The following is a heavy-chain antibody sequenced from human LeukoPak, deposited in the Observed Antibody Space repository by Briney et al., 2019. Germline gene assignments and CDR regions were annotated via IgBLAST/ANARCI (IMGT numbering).Heavy chain of an antibody. Sequence: GGSLRLSCVASGFTFSSYWMHRVRQPPGKGLVRVSRIKSNGSTTNYADSVKGRFHISRDNAKNTAYQHMNSLSAGDTAVYYCLSSSFGPDWRRGTLVTVSS. CDR2: IKSNGSTT. J-gene: IGHJ4*02. CDR3: LSSSFGPD. CDR1: GFTFSSYW. V-gene: IGHV3-74*01. D-gene: IGHD3-16*01.